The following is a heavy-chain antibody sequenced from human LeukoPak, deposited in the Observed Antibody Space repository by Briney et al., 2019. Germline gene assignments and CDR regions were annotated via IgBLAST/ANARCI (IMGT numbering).Heavy chain of an antibody. J-gene: IGHJ5*01. CDR3: ARVGSRGDWFDY. CDR1: GFTFSTYN. D-gene: IGHD1-26*01. V-gene: IGHV3-48*01. CDR2: INSGGSAV. Sequence: GGSLRLSCAASGFTFSTYNMLWARQTPGKGLEWLFYINSGGSAVHYADSVKDRFTFSRDNAKNSLYLHMNSLIVEDTGIYYCARVGSRGDWFDYWGQGTRVTVSS.